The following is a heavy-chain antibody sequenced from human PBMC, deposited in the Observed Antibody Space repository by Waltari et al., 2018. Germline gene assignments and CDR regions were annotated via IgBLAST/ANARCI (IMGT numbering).Heavy chain of an antibody. V-gene: IGHV4-59*08. CDR2: IRHTGDT. CDR3: ALWESGWRAFRF. J-gene: IGHJ4*03. D-gene: IGHD6-19*01. Sequence: QVQLQESGPGLVKSSETLSLTCTVSGVSVSGYFWNWIRQAPGKGPEWIGYIRHTGDTKQNPSLKSRVTMSVDTSRNDFSLRLSSVTAADMAVYYCALWESGWRAFRFWGQGTLGTVSS. CDR1: GVSVSGYF.